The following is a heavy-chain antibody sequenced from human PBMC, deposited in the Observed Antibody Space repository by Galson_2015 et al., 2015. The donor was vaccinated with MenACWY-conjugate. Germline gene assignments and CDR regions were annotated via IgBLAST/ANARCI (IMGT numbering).Heavy chain of an antibody. CDR1: GYTFTSYY. J-gene: IGHJ3*02. CDR3: ARPFTPTYYYDSSGYPHHDAFDI. V-gene: IGHV1-46*01. Sequence: SVKVSCKASGYTFTSYYMYWVRQAPGQGLEWMGIINPSGGSTSYAQEFQGRVTMTRDTSTSTAYMELRSLRSDDTAVYYCARPFTPTYYYDSSGYPHHDAFDIWGQGTMVTVSS. D-gene: IGHD3-22*01. CDR2: INPSGGST.